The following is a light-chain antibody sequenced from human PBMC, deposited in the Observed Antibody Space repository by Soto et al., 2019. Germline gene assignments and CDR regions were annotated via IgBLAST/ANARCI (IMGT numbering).Light chain of an antibody. CDR2: GAS. V-gene: IGKV3-15*01. CDR1: QSINSE. Sequence: EIVMTQSPATLSLSPGERAALSCRASQSINSELAWYQQKPGQPPMLLLYGASTRATGVPARFTGSESGSEFTLTISGLQSEDFAVYYCQQGHNWPITFGQGTRLEI. CDR3: QQGHNWPIT. J-gene: IGKJ2*01.